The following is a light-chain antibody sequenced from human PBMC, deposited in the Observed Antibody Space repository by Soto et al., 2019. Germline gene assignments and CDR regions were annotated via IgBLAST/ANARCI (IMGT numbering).Light chain of an antibody. V-gene: IGKV1-5*03. CDR1: QSISSW. CDR2: KAS. CDR3: QHYNTYPWT. J-gene: IGKJ1*01. Sequence: IPITHSPSILSATEGNRVTNTYPASQSISSWLAWYQQKPGKAPNLLIHKASHLESGVPSRFSGSGSGTEFTLTISSLQPGDFATYYCQHYNTYPWTFGQGTKVDIK.